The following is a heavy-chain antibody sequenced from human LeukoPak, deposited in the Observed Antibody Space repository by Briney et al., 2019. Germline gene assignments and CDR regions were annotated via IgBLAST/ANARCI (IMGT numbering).Heavy chain of an antibody. D-gene: IGHD6-19*01. Sequence: SESLSLTCSVSGGCISSYYWNWIRQPPGKGLEWVGYFYYTGSTNYNPSRKSPVTISVDTSKNQFSLKLSSVTAADTAVYFCARQLRGEAVARHLQPFDYWGQGTLVTVSS. V-gene: IGHV4-59*08. CDR1: GGCISSYY. CDR2: FYYTGST. CDR3: ARQLRGEAVARHLQPFDY. J-gene: IGHJ4*02.